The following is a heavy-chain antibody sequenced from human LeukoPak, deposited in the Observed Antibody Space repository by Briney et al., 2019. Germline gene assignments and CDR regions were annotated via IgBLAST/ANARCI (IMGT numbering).Heavy chain of an antibody. CDR2: INPNSGGT. J-gene: IGHJ6*02. D-gene: IGHD3-10*01. V-gene: IGHV1-2*02. Sequence: ASVKVSCKASGGTFSSYAISWVRQAPGQGLEWMGWINPNSGGTNYAQKFQGRVTMTRDTSISTAYMELSRLRSDDTAVYYCARGSMVRAPYYYGMDVWGQGTTVTVSS. CDR3: ARGSMVRAPYYYGMDV. CDR1: GGTFSSYA.